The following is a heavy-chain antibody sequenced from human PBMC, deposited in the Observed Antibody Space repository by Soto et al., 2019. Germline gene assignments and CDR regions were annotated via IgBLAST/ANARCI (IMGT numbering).Heavy chain of an antibody. D-gene: IGHD6-13*01. Sequence: PSETLSLTCAVYGGSFSGYYWSWIRQPPGKGLEWIGEINHSGSTNYNPSLKSRVTISVDTSKNQFSLKLSSVTAADTAVYYCERGTTSEAAGNNWFDPWGQGTLVTVSS. J-gene: IGHJ5*02. CDR3: ERGTTSEAAGNNWFDP. V-gene: IGHV4-34*01. CDR2: INHSGST. CDR1: GGSFSGYY.